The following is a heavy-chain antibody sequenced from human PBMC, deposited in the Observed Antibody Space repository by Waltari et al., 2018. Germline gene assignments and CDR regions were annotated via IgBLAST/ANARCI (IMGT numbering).Heavy chain of an antibody. CDR3: ASDYYDSSGYN. CDR2: IYPNDSDT. J-gene: IGHJ4*02. CDR1: GSNFTSSW. V-gene: IGHV5-51*01. D-gene: IGHD3-22*01. Sequence: EVQLVQSGAEVKKPGESLKISCKGSGSNFTSSWIAWVRQMPGKGLEWMGIIYPNDSDTRYRPSVQGQVTISADKSISTAYLQWSSLKASDTAMYYCASDYYDSSGYNWGQGTLVTVSS.